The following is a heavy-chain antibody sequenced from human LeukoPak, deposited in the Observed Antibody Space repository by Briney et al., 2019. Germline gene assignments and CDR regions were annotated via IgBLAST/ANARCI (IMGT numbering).Heavy chain of an antibody. Sequence: SVKVSCKASGGTFSSYAISWVRQAPGQGLEWMGGIIPIFGTANYAQKFQGRVTITADESTSTAYMELSSLRSEDTAVYYCATRSGILPYYFDYWGQGTLVTVSS. D-gene: IGHD3-10*01. V-gene: IGHV1-69*13. CDR2: IIPIFGTA. CDR3: ATRSGILPYYFDY. J-gene: IGHJ4*02. CDR1: GGTFSSYA.